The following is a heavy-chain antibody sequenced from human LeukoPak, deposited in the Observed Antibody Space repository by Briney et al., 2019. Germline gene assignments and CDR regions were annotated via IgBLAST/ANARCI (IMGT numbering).Heavy chain of an antibody. CDR3: ARSKGGVWFGESTPLMDV. CDR1: GYTFTSYD. J-gene: IGHJ6*03. V-gene: IGHV1-8*01. D-gene: IGHD3-10*01. CDR2: MNPNSGNT. Sequence: ASVKVSCKASGYTFTSYDINWVRQATGQGLEWMGWMNPNSGNTGYAQKFQGRVTMTRNTSISTAYMELSSLRSEDTAVYYCARSKGGVWFGESTPLMDVWGKGTTVTVSS.